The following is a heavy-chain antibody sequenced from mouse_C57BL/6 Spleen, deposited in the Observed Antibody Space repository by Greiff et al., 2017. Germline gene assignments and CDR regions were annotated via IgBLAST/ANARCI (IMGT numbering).Heavy chain of an antibody. V-gene: IGHV1-69*01. CDR3: ARDYGSSDYAMDY. J-gene: IGHJ4*01. CDR2: IDPSDSDT. Sequence: QVQLQQPGAELVMPGASVKLSCKASGYTFTSYWMHWVKQRPGQGLEWIGEIDPSDSDTNYNQKFKGKSTLTVDKSSSTAYMQLSSRTSEDSAVYYCARDYGSSDYAMDYWGQGTSVTVSS. CDR1: GYTFTSYW. D-gene: IGHD1-1*01.